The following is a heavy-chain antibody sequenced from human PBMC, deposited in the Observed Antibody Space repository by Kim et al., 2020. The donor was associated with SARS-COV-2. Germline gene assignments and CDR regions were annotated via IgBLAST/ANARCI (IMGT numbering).Heavy chain of an antibody. V-gene: IGHV2-5*02. CDR1: GFSLTTYGVS. Sequence: SGPTLVNPTQTLTLTCTFSGFSLTTYGVSVGWIRRARGKALEWLAVIYWDNDNRLSPFLETRLTITQDTSKNQVVLTMTNMDVADTATYFCAHSPSYNWFDAWGQGTLVTVSS. CDR3: AHSPSYNWFDA. CDR2: IYWDNDN. J-gene: IGHJ5*02.